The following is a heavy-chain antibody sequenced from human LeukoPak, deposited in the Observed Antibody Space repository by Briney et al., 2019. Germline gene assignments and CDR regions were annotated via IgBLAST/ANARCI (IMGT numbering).Heavy chain of an antibody. CDR3: ARRGFCSGGSCFSAPFDY. CDR2: IYPGDSDT. J-gene: IGHJ4*02. V-gene: IGHV5-51*01. D-gene: IGHD2-15*01. CDR1: GYSFSNYW. Sequence: GESLKISCKGFGYSFSNYWIGWVRQMPGKGLEWMAIIYPGDSDTRYRPSFQGQVTISVDKSISTAYLQWSSLKASDTAMYYCARRGFCSGGSCFSAPFDYWGQGTLVTVSS.